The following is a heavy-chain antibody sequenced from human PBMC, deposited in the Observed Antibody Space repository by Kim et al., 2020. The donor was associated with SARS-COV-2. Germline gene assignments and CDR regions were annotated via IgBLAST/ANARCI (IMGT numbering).Heavy chain of an antibody. Sequence: ASVKVSCKASGYTFTNFGIGWVRQAPGQGLEWMGWISPYNGNTNCAQKFQCRVTMATDRSTTTAYMELISLGPDDTDVYYYARYSGGGWFTLASWGQGTLVTVSS. J-gene: IGHJ5*02. D-gene: IGHD6-19*01. CDR2: ISPYNGNT. CDR3: ARYSGGGWFTLAS. V-gene: IGHV1-18*01. CDR1: GYTFTNFG.